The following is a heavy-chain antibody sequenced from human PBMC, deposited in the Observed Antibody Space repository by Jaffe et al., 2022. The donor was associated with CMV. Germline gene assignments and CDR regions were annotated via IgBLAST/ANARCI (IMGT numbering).Heavy chain of an antibody. J-gene: IGHJ4*02. V-gene: IGHV4-39*01. CDR2: IYPNGGT. Sequence: QLQLQESGPGLVKPSETLSLTCTVSGASISSSRHYWAWIRQAPGKGLDYIGSIYPNGGTNYKPSLRSRLTISVDTSKNQFSLKLSSVAAADTAVYYCASPRADCTNGVCYSFEYWGQGALVTVSS. D-gene: IGHD2-8*01. CDR1: GASISSSRHY. CDR3: ASPRADCTNGVCYSFEY.